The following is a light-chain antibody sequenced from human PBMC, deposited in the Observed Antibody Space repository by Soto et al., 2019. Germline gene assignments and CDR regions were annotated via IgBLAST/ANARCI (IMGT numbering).Light chain of an antibody. CDR1: QSVSNNY. CDR2: GAY. J-gene: IGKJ1*01. CDR3: QQYGSPGT. V-gene: IGKV3-20*01. Sequence: EILLTKCPVTLSLSPGARSTLSCRASQSVSNNYLAWYQQKPGQAPRLLIYGAYYRATGIPDRFSGSGSGTDFTLTISRLEDEDSTVYYCQQYGSPGTFGQGTKVDIK.